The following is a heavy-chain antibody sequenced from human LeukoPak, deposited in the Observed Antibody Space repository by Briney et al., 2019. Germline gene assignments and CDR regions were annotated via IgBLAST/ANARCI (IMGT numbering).Heavy chain of an antibody. CDR1: GFTFCSYW. Sequence: GGSLRLSCAASGFTFCSYWMSWVRQAPGKGLEWVAHIKQDGSEKYYVDSVKGRFTISRDDAKNSLYLQMNSLRAEDTAVYYCARVPYCSSTSCYAIFDYWGQGALVTVSS. V-gene: IGHV3-7*05. J-gene: IGHJ4*02. CDR2: IKQDGSEK. D-gene: IGHD2-2*01. CDR3: ARVPYCSSTSCYAIFDY.